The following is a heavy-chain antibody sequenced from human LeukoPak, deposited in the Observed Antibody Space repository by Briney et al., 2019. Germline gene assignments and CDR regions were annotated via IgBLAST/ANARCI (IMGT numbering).Heavy chain of an antibody. V-gene: IGHV4-34*01. J-gene: IGHJ5*02. D-gene: IGHD4-17*01. Sequence: SETLSLTCAVYGGSFSGYYWSWIRQPPGKGLEWIGEINHSGSTNYNPSLKSRVTISVDTSKNQFSLKLSSVTAADTAVYYCARAGYGDFNWFDPWGQGTLVTVSS. CDR2: INHSGST. CDR3: ARAGYGDFNWFDP. CDR1: GGSFSGYY.